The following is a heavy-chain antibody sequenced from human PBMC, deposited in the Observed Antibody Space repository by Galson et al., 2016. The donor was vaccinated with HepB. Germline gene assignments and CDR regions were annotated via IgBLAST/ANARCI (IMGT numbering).Heavy chain of an antibody. D-gene: IGHD3-10*01. Sequence: LRLSCAASGFTFRSYEMNWVRQAPGKGLEWVSYISSSGSTIKDADSVKGRFTISRDKSRTTVSLQMNSLRAEDTAVYKCAKGTYFGSGSYYGMDVWGQGTTVTVSS. CDR3: AKGTYFGSGSYYGMDV. CDR2: ISSSGSTI. J-gene: IGHJ6*02. V-gene: IGHV3-48*03. CDR1: GFTFRSYE.